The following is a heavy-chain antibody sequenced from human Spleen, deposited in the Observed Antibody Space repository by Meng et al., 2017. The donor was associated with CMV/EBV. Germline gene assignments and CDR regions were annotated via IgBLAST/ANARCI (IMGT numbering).Heavy chain of an antibody. CDR3: AKGTDYGDYGQAFDT. CDR1: GFTFSTYG. CDR2: IWYDGSNK. J-gene: IGHJ3*02. Sequence: GESLKISCAASGFTFSTYGMHWVRQAPGKGLEWVAVIWYDGSNKYYADSVKGRFTISRDNSKNTLHLQMNSLRAEDTAMYYCAKGTDYGDYGQAFDTWGQGTVVTVSS. V-gene: IGHV3-33*06. D-gene: IGHD4-17*01.